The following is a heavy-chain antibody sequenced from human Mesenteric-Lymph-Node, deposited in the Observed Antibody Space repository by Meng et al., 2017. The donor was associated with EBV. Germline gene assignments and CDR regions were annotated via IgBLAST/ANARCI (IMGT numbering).Heavy chain of an antibody. CDR2: IYYSGSR. Sequence: QVQLQESAPGLGKPSQTLSLPCTVSGDSISSTDYYWSWVRQPPGKGLEWIGYIYYSGSRYYNPSLKSRVTISEHTSKNQFSLKLSSVTAADTAVYYCARVLLRGVILLWGQGTLVTVSS. CDR1: GDSISSTDYY. CDR3: ARVLLRGVILL. V-gene: IGHV4-30-4*01. D-gene: IGHD3-10*01. J-gene: IGHJ4*02.